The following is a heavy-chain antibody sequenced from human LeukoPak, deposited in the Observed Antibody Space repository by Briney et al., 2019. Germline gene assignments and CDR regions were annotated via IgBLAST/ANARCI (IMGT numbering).Heavy chain of an antibody. CDR3: ARDFDDVNGNYYYIPDY. CDR1: GFNFSTNG. CDR2: IRFDGTKT. Sequence: PGGSLRLSCATSGFNFSTNGMHWVRQTPGKGLEWVSFIRFDGTKTFYGDSERGRFTISRDNPKNTLYLQLSSLRGDDTAVYYCARDFDDVNGNYYYIPDYWGQGTLVTVSS. D-gene: IGHD3-10*01. V-gene: IGHV3-30*02. J-gene: IGHJ4*02.